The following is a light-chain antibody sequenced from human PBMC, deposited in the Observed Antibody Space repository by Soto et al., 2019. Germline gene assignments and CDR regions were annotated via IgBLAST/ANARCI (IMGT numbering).Light chain of an antibody. CDR1: SSDVGYYNY. Sequence: QSVLTQPPSASGSPGQSVTIACTGTSSDVGYYNYVSWYQQPPGKAPKLLIYDVSKRPSGVPDRFSGSKSGNTASLTVSGLQAEDEGDYYCSSYAGSNYPYVFGTGTKVT. V-gene: IGLV2-8*01. CDR3: SSYAGSNYPYV. CDR2: DVS. J-gene: IGLJ1*01.